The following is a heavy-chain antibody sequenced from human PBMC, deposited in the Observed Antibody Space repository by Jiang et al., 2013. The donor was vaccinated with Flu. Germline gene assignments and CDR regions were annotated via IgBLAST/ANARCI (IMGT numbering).Heavy chain of an antibody. V-gene: IGHV4-31*11. CDR1: GGSISSGDYY. CDR3: ARVDYYYYGVDV. CDR2: IYYSGST. J-gene: IGHJ6*02. Sequence: GPGLVKPSQTLSLTCAVSGGSISSGDYYWTWIRQHPGKGLEWIGYIYYSGSTHYNPSLKSRVTISGDTSKNQFSLKVTSVTAADTAVYYCARVDYYYYGVDVWGQGTTVIVSS.